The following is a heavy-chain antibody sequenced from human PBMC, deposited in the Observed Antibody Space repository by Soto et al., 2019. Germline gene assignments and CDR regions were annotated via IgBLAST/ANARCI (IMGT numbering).Heavy chain of an antibody. J-gene: IGHJ5*02. Sequence: SVKVSCKASGFTLENSAIQWVRQARGHRLEWIGWIVVGTGSTNYAQKFQERVSITRDMSTNTAFMELSSLRSEDTAVYYCARVYDILTGYAFDPWGQGTLVTVSS. CDR3: ARVYDILTGYAFDP. CDR1: GFTLENSA. D-gene: IGHD3-9*01. CDR2: IVVGTGST. V-gene: IGHV1-58*02.